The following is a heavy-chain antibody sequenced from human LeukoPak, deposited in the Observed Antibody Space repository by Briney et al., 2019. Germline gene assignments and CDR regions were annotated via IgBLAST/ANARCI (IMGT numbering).Heavy chain of an antibody. CDR2: IYYSGST. Sequence: TLSLTCTVSGGSISSAYHYWSWIRQHPGQGLEWIGYIYYSGSTYYNPSLESRVTVSADTSRNQLSLSLTSVTAADSAVYFCARGLRQGSAWSWGPKEKSYQYMDVWGTGTTVIVSS. V-gene: IGHV4-31*03. J-gene: IGHJ6*04. D-gene: IGHD6-19*01. CDR3: ARGLRQGSAWSWGPKEKSYQYMDV. CDR1: GGSISSAYHY.